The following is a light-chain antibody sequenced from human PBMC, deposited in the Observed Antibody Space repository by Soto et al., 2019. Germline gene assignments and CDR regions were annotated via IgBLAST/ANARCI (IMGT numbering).Light chain of an antibody. CDR2: EVS. V-gene: IGLV2-14*01. Sequence: QSALTQPASVSGSPGQSTTISCTGSSSDIGAYKYVSWYQQYPGKAPKLMIHEVSNRPSGVSNRFSGSKSGNTASLTISGLQAEDEADYYCSSYTSSNSWVFGGGTKVTVL. CDR3: SSYTSSNSWV. CDR1: SSDIGAYKY. J-gene: IGLJ3*02.